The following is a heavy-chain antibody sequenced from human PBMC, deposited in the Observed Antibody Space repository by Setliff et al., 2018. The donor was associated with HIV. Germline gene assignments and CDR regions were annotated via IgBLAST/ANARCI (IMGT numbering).Heavy chain of an antibody. CDR3: AALKGYSYGRGCFDP. D-gene: IGHD5-18*01. Sequence: PGGSLRLSCAASGFTFSSYGMHWVRQAPGKGLEWVAVIWYDGTTYYADSVKGRFTISRDNSKNTVFLQMNSLRGEDTAVYYCAALKGYSYGRGCFDPWGQGTLVTVSS. V-gene: IGHV3-33*01. CDR2: IWYDGTT. CDR1: GFTFSSYG. J-gene: IGHJ5*02.